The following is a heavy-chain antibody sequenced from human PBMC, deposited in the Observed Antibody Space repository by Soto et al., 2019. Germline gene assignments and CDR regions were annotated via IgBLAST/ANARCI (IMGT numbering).Heavy chain of an antibody. V-gene: IGHV4-34*01. CDR2: INHSGST. J-gene: IGHJ6*02. CDR1: GGSFSGYY. D-gene: IGHD3-3*01. Sequence: SETLSLTCAVYGGSFSGYYWSWIRQPPGKGLEWIGEINHSGSTNYNPSLKSRVTISVDTSKNQFSLKLSSVTAADTAVYYCARRWRGPALRYYSYGMDVWGQGTTVTVSS. CDR3: ARRWRGPALRYYSYGMDV.